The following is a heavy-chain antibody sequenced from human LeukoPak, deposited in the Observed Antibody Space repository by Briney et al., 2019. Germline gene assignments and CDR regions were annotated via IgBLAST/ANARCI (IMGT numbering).Heavy chain of an antibody. V-gene: IGHV3-21*01. CDR1: GFTFSSYS. CDR2: ISSSSSYI. CDR3: ARVEVVTAIPDAFDI. Sequence: GGSLRLSCAASGFTFSSYSMNWVRQAPGKGLEWVSSISSSSSYIYYADSVKGRFTISRDNAKNSLYLQMNSLRAEDTAVYYCARVEVVTAIPDAFDIWGQGTMVTVS. J-gene: IGHJ3*02. D-gene: IGHD2-21*02.